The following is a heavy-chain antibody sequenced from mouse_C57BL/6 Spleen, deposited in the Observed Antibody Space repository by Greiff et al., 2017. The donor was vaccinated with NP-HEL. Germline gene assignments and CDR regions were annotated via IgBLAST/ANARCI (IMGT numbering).Heavy chain of an antibody. D-gene: IGHD2-2*01. CDR2: IYPGDGDT. CDR3: ARRDYGYDVDAMDY. V-gene: IGHV1-82*01. Sequence: QVQLQQSGPELVKPGASVKISCKASGYAFSSSWMNWVKQRPGKGLEWIGRIYPGDGDTNYNGKFKGKATLTADKSSSTAYMQLSSLTSEDSAVYFCARRDYGYDVDAMDYWGQGTSVTVSS. CDR1: GYAFSSSW. J-gene: IGHJ4*01.